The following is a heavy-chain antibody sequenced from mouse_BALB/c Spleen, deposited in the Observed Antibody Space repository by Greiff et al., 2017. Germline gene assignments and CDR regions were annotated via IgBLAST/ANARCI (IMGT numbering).Heavy chain of an antibody. Sequence: QVQLKESGPGLVQPSQSLSITCTVSGFSLTSYGVHWVRQSPGKGLEWLGVIWSGGSTDYNAAFISRLSISKDNSKSQVFFKMNSLQANDTAIYYCARRGYRYEYAMDYWGQGTSVTVSS. V-gene: IGHV2-2*02. D-gene: IGHD2-14*01. CDR2: IWSGGST. J-gene: IGHJ4*01. CDR3: ARRGYRYEYAMDY. CDR1: GFSLTSYG.